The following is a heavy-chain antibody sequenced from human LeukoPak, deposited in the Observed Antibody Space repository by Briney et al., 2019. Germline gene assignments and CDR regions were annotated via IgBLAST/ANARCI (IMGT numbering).Heavy chain of an antibody. J-gene: IGHJ4*02. CDR1: GFTVSNNY. CDR3: VGGYCGGPDCYGIGYFDY. CDR2: IYNHGAT. D-gene: IGHD2-21*01. Sequence: GGSLRLSCAASGFTVSNNYVSWVRQAPGKGLEWVSFIYNHGATYYADSVKGRFSVSRDNSKNALYLQMASLRAEDTAVYYRVGGYCGGPDCYGIGYFDYWGQGALVTVSS. V-gene: IGHV3-66*01.